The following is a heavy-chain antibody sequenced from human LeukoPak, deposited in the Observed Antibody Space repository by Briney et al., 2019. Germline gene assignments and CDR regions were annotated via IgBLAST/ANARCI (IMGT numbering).Heavy chain of an antibody. CDR1: GGSITYYY. V-gene: IGHV4-4*09. J-gene: IGHJ3*01. CDR3: AKWGDAFDL. D-gene: IGHD2-8*01. CDR2: IYTSGST. Sequence: SETLSLTCSVSGGSITYYYCNWIRQAPGKGLEWIGYIYTSGSTNYNPSLKSRATMSVDTSNNQVSLKLSSVTAADTAVYYCAKWGDAFDLWGQGTMVTVSS.